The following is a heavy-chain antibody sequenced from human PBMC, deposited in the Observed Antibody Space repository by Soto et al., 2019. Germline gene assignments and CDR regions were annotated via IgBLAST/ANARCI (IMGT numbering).Heavy chain of an antibody. D-gene: IGHD3-3*01. CDR1: GFTFSSYS. Sequence: PGGSLRLSCAASGFTFSSYSMNWVRQAPGKGLEWVSSISSSSSYIYYADSVKGRFTISRDNAKNSLYLQMNSLRAEDTAVYYCARRVSRDFWSVLEPFSRYGMDVWGQGTTVTVSS. J-gene: IGHJ6*02. CDR3: ARRVSRDFWSVLEPFSRYGMDV. V-gene: IGHV3-21*01. CDR2: ISSSSSYI.